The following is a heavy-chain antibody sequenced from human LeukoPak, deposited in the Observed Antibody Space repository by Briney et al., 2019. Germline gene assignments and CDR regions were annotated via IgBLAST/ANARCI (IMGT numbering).Heavy chain of an antibody. J-gene: IGHJ4*02. CDR2: IYYSGST. Sequence: SETLSLTCTVSGGSISSYYWSWIRQPPGKGLEWIGYIYYSGSTNYNPSLKSRVTISVDKSKNQFSLNLSSMTAADTAVYYCARVTVAAGIWSFAYWGQGTLVTVSS. V-gene: IGHV4-59*12. D-gene: IGHD6-13*01. CDR3: ARVTVAAGIWSFAY. CDR1: GGSISSYY.